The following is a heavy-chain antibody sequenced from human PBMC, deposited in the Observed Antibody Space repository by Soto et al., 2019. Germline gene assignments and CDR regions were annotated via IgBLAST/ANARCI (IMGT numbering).Heavy chain of an antibody. CDR2: MFYSGLT. V-gene: IGHV4-39*01. D-gene: IGHD2-15*01. CDR1: GYSVTSSDYY. Sequence: SETLSLTCSVSGYSVTSSDYYWAWIRQPPGKGLEWIGSMFYSGLTYYNPSLKSRVTLSVDTSKNQSSVRLNSVTAADTAVYYCAPLSVSLSGPYGIHVWGQGTTVTVSS. CDR3: APLSVSLSGPYGIHV. J-gene: IGHJ6*02.